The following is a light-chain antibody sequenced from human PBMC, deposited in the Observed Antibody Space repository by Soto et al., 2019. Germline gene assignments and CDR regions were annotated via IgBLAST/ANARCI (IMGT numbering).Light chain of an antibody. CDR2: DAS. V-gene: IGKV3-11*01. CDR1: QSVRSY. CDR3: QQRSHWPLT. J-gene: IGKJ4*01. Sequence: EILVTQAPATLSLSPGAIATPPLRASQSVRSYLAWYQQKPGQAPRLLIYDASNTATGIPARFSGSGSGTEFTLTISSLEPEDFAVYYCQQRSHWPLTFGRGTKVDI.